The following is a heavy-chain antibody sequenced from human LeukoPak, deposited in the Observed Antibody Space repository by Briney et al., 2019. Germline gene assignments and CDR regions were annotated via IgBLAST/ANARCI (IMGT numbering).Heavy chain of an antibody. V-gene: IGHV1-46*02. J-gene: IGHJ4*02. D-gene: IGHD6-19*01. CDR1: GYSFNSYY. CDR2: ISPSGGST. CDR3: ARDGVTGTYYFDY. Sequence: ASVKVSCKTSGYSFNSYYIHWVRQAPGQGLEWMGMISPSGGSTSYPQKFQGRVTMTRDTSTSTAYMELSSLRSEDTAVYFCARDGVTGTYYFDYWGQGTLVTVSS.